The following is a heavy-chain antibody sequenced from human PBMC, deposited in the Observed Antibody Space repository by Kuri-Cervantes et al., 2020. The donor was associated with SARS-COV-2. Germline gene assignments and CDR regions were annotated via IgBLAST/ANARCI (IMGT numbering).Heavy chain of an antibody. CDR1: GFTFSSYA. Sequence: GESLKISCAASGFTFSSYAMSWVRQAPGKGLEWVSAISGSGGSTYYADSVKGRFTISRDNSKNTLYLQMNSLRAEDTAVYYCAKDSDYCSGGSCYSGSFDYWGQGTLVTVSS. D-gene: IGHD2-15*01. CDR2: ISGSGGST. J-gene: IGHJ4*02. V-gene: IGHV3-23*01. CDR3: AKDSDYCSGGSCYSGSFDY.